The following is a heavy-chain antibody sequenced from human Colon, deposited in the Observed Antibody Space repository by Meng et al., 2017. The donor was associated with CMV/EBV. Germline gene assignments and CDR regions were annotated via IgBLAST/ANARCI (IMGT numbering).Heavy chain of an antibody. D-gene: IGHD1-26*01. Sequence: SETLSLPCAVYGGSFSGYYWSWIRQPPGKGLEWIGEINHSGSTNYNPSLKSRVTISVDTSKNQFSLKLSSVTAADTAVYYCARGTSSGSYHFDYWGQGTLVTVSS. J-gene: IGHJ4*02. CDR3: ARGTSSGSYHFDY. V-gene: IGHV4-34*01. CDR2: INHSGST. CDR1: GGSFSGYY.